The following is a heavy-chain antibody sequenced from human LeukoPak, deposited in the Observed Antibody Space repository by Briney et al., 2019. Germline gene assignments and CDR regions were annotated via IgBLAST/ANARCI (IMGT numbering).Heavy chain of an antibody. J-gene: IGHJ4*02. V-gene: IGHV3-7*01. CDR2: INQDGSEE. D-gene: IGHD3-3*01. CDR1: GFTFSSYW. CDR3: ARWSN. Sequence: GGSLRLSCAASGFTFSSYWVSWVRQAPGKGPEGVANINQDGSEEYYVDSVKGRFTISRDNAQNSLYLQMNSLRAEDTAVYYCARWSNWGQGTLVTVSS.